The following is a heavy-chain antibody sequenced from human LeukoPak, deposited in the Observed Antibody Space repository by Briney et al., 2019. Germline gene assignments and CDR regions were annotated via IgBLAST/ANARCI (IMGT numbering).Heavy chain of an antibody. CDR2: IIPIFGIA. J-gene: IGHJ4*02. D-gene: IGHD5-24*01. CDR3: AGTEMATSNEFDY. CDR1: GGTFSSYA. Sequence: ALVKVSCKASGGTFSSYAISWVRQAPGQGLEWMGRIIPIFGIANYAQKFQGRVTITADKSTSTAYMELSSLRSEDTAVYYCAGTEMATSNEFDYWGQGTLVTVSS. V-gene: IGHV1-69*04.